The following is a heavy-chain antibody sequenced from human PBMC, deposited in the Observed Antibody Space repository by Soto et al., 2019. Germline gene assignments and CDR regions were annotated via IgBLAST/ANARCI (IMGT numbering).Heavy chain of an antibody. CDR3: ARSPIFYDILTGYSSRPRDYYGMDV. CDR1: GYTFTSYG. CDR2: ISAYNGNT. D-gene: IGHD3-9*01. V-gene: IGHV1-18*04. Sequence: AAVKVSCKASGYTFTSYGISWVRQAPGQGREGMGWISAYNGNTNYAQKLQGRVTMTTDTSTSTAYMELRSLRSDDTAVYYCARSPIFYDILTGYSSRPRDYYGMDVWGQGTTVTVSS. J-gene: IGHJ6*02.